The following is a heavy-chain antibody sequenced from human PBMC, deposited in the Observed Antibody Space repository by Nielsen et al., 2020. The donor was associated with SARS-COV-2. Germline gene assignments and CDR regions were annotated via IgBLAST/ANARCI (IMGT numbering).Heavy chain of an antibody. J-gene: IGHJ3*01. V-gene: IGHV3-11*06. Sequence: GRFTTSRDNAKNSMSLQMNSLRVEDTAVYYCARDWSRAFDVWGQGTMVTVSS. CDR3: ARDWSRAFDV.